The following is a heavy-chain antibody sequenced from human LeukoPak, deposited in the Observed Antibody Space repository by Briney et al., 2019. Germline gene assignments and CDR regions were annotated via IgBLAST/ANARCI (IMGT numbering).Heavy chain of an antibody. V-gene: IGHV4-34*01. Sequence: SETLSLTCAVYGGSFSGYYWSWIRQPPGKGLEWIGEINHSGSTNYNPSLKSRVTISVDKSKNQFSLKLSSVTAADTAVYYCARVRYDSSGYYPDYWGQGTLVTVSS. CDR1: GGSFSGYY. D-gene: IGHD3-22*01. J-gene: IGHJ4*02. CDR3: ARVRYDSSGYYPDY. CDR2: INHSGST.